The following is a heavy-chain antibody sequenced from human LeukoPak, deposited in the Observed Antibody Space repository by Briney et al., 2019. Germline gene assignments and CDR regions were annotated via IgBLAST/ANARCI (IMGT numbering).Heavy chain of an antibody. Sequence: GGSLRLSCAASGFTVSSNYMSWVRQAPGKGLEWVSVIYSGGSTYYADSVKGRFTISRDNSKNTLYLQMNSLRAEDTAVYYCAKEPPGTTVARDYWGQGTLVTVSS. D-gene: IGHD4-23*01. CDR1: GFTVSSNY. CDR2: IYSGGST. CDR3: AKEPPGTTVARDY. V-gene: IGHV3-66*01. J-gene: IGHJ4*02.